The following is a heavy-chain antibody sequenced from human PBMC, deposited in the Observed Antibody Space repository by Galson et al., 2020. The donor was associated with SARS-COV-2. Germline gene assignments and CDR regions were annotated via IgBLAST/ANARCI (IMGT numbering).Heavy chain of an antibody. J-gene: IGHJ4*02. CDR2: INHSGET. CDR3: ARGSSSTSPTDY. Sequence: SETLSLTCAVYGGSFSGYYWSWIRQPPGKGLEYIGEINHSGETNYNPSLKSRVTISVDTSKNQFSLKLTSVTAADTAVYYCARGSSSTSPTDYWGQGTLVTVSS. V-gene: IGHV4-34*01. CDR1: GGSFSGYY. D-gene: IGHD2-2*01.